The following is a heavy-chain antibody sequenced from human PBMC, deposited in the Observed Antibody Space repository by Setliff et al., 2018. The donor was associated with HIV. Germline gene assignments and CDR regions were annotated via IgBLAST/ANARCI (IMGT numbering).Heavy chain of an antibody. V-gene: IGHV3-48*04. J-gene: IGHJ4*02. CDR1: GFMFNTYN. Sequence: PGGSLRLSCAASGFMFNTYNMNWARQAPGKGLEWVSFMTDGARVIKYVDSVKGRFTMSRDDAKNSLYLQMNSLRVEDTAVYYCARDRQNGDGAYDFDYWGQGTLVTVSS. CDR3: ARDRQNGDGAYDFDY. CDR2: MTDGARVI. D-gene: IGHD5-12*01.